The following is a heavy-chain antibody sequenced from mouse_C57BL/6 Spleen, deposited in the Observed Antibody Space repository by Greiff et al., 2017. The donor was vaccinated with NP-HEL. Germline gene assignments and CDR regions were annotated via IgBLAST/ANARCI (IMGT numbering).Heavy chain of an antibody. Sequence: EVHLVESGEGLVKPGGSLKLSCAASGFTFSSYAMSWVRQTPEKRLEWVAYISSGGDYIYYADTVKGRFTISRDNARNTLYLQMSSLKSEDTAMYYCTRGYSNYAMDYWGQGTSVTVSS. V-gene: IGHV5-9-1*02. CDR1: GFTFSSYA. J-gene: IGHJ4*01. CDR3: TRGYSNYAMDY. D-gene: IGHD2-5*01. CDR2: ISSGGDYI.